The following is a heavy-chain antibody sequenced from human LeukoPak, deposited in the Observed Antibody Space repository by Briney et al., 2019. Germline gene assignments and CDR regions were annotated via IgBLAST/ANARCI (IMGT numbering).Heavy chain of an antibody. D-gene: IGHD1-1*01. V-gene: IGHV4-4*07. J-gene: IGHJ6*03. CDR3: ARGGHVSRTHGHFYQYTNV. CDR1: GGSISNYY. Sequence: SETLSLTCTVSGGSISNYYWSWIRQPAGKGLEYIGRIHSSGGTNYIASLKSRVTLSLDMSKNQFYLTLNSVTAADTAVYYCARGGHVSRTHGHFYQYTNVWGEGTTVT. CDR2: IHSSGGT.